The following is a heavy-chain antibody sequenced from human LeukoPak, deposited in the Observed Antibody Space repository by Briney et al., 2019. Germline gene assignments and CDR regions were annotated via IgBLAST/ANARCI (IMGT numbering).Heavy chain of an antibody. J-gene: IGHJ4*02. D-gene: IGHD4-17*01. CDR1: GFTFDDYA. CDR2: ISWNSGSI. V-gene: IGHV3-9*01. CDR3: AKGGTVTTNYYFDS. Sequence: PAGSLRLSCAASGFTFDDYAMHWVRQAPGKGLEWVSGISWNSGSIGYADSVKGRITISRDNAKRSLYLQMNSLRAEDTALYYCAKGGTVTTNYYFDSWGQGTLVTVSS.